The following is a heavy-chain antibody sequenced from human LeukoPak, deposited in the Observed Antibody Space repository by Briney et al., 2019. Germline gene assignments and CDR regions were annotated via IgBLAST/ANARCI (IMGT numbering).Heavy chain of an antibody. Sequence: GGSLRLSCAASGFTFSSYSMNWVRQAPGKGLEWVSYISSSSSTIYYADSVKGRFTSSRDNAKNSLYLQMNSLRAEDTAVYYCARDFGGYYYDSSGYYYFDYWGQGTLVTVSS. CDR2: ISSSSSTI. D-gene: IGHD3-22*01. CDR3: ARDFGGYYYDSSGYYYFDY. CDR1: GFTFSSYS. V-gene: IGHV3-48*04. J-gene: IGHJ4*02.